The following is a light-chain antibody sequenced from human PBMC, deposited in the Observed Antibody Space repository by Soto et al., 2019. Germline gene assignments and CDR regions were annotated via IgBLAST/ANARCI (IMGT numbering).Light chain of an antibody. Sequence: QSVLTPPPSVSGAPGQRVTISCAGSSSNIGAGYDVHWYQQLPGTAPKLLIYGNSNRPSGVPDRFSGSKSGTSASLAIPGLQAEDEADYYCQSYDSSLSVREVFGGVTKLTVL. J-gene: IGLJ2*01. CDR1: SSNIGAGYD. CDR3: QSYDSSLSVREV. CDR2: GNS. V-gene: IGLV1-40*01.